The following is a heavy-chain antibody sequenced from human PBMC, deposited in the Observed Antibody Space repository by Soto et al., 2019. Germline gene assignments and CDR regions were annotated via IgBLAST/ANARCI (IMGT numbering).Heavy chain of an antibody. V-gene: IGHV4-34*01. J-gene: IGHJ4*02. D-gene: IGHD5-12*01. CDR1: GGSVSGYY. CDR3: ARAPYSGYDYSLDY. CDR2: INHSGST. Sequence: QVHLQQWGAGLLKPSETLSLTCAVYGGSVSGYYWSWIRQPPGKGLEWIGEINHSGSTNYNPSLKSRITISVDASTNQFSLRLSSVTAADTAVLYCARAPYSGYDYSLDYWGQGTLVTVSS.